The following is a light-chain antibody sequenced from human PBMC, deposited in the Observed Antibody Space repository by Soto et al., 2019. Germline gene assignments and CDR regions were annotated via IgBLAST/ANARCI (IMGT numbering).Light chain of an antibody. CDR3: SSYAGSSKV. CDR2: GNT. CDR1: SSNIGAGYD. J-gene: IGLJ1*01. Sequence: QSVLTQPHSVSGAPGQRVTISCTGSSSNIGAGYDVHWYQQLPGTAPKLLFYGNTNRPSGVPDRFAGSRSGTSASLAITGLQAEDDGDYYCSSYAGSSKVFGTGTKVTVL. V-gene: IGLV1-40*01.